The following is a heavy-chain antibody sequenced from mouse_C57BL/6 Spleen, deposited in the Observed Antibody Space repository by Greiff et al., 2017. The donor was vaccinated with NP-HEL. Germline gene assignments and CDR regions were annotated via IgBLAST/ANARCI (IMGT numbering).Heavy chain of an antibody. Sequence: EVQLQQSGPELVKPGASVKMSCKASGYTFTDYNMHWVKQSHGKSLEWIGYINPNNGGTSYNQKFKGNATLTVNKSSSTAYMELRSLTSEDSAVYYCAREGVSDDYEAWFAYWGQGTLVTVSA. CDR3: AREGVSDDYEAWFAY. D-gene: IGHD2-4*01. CDR1: GYTFTDYN. J-gene: IGHJ3*01. V-gene: IGHV1-22*01. CDR2: INPNNGGT.